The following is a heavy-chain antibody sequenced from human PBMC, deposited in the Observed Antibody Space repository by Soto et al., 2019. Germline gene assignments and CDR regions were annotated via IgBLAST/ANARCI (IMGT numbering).Heavy chain of an antibody. CDR3: AKDSRYCGGDCYSPGYFDY. J-gene: IGHJ4*02. Sequence: PGGSLRLSCAASGFTFSSYAMSWVRQAPGRGLEWVSAISGSGGSTYYADSVKGRFTISRDNSKNTLYLQMNSLRAEDTAVYYCAKDSRYCGGDCYSPGYFDYWGQGTLVTVSS. V-gene: IGHV3-23*01. D-gene: IGHD2-21*02. CDR2: ISGSGGST. CDR1: GFTFSSYA.